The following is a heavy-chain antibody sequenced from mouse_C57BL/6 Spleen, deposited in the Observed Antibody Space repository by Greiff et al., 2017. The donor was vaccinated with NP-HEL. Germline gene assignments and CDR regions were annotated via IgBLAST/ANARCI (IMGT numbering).Heavy chain of an antibody. J-gene: IGHJ3*01. V-gene: IGHV1-19*01. CDR2: INPYNGGT. CDR3: ARSYDLAWFAY. D-gene: IGHD1-1*01. Sequence: VQLQQSGPVLVKPGASVKMSCKASGYTFTDYYMNWVKQSHGKSLEWIGVINPYNGGTSYNQKFKGKATLTVDKSSSTAYMELNSLTSEDSAVYYCARSYDLAWFAYWGQGTLVTVSA. CDR1: GYTFTDYY.